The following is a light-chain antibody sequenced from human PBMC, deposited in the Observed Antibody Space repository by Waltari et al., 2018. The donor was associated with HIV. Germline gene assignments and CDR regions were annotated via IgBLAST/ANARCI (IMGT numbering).Light chain of an antibody. CDR1: QDITNL. V-gene: IGKV1-33*01. CDR2: DAS. J-gene: IGKJ5*01. Sequence: DIRMTQSPSSLSASVGDRVTITCQASQDITNLSNWYQQKPGTAPKLLIYDASTLEVGVSSRFSGSGSGTTFRFTITNLQPEDVGTFYCQQYANVPPITFGQGTRVEIK. CDR3: QQYANVPPIT.